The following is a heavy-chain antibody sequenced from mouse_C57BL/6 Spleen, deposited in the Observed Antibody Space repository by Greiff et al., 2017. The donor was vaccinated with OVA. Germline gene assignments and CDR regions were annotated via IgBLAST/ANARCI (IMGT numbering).Heavy chain of an antibody. D-gene: IGHD2-5*01. CDR3: ADSNPYYYAMDY. CDR2: ISSGSSTI. V-gene: IGHV5-17*01. Sequence: EVKVEESGGGLVKPGGSLKLSCAASGFTFSDYGMHWVRQAPEKGLEWVAYISSGSSTIYYADTVKGRFTISRDNAKNTLFLQMTSLRSEDTAMYYCADSNPYYYAMDYWGQGTSVTVSS. J-gene: IGHJ4*01. CDR1: GFTFSDYG.